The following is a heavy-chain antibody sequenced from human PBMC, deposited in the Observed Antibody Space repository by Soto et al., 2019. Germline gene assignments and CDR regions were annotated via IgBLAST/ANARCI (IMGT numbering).Heavy chain of an antibody. Sequence: GGSLRLSCAASGFTFSNHGMHWVRQAPGRGLEWVAVIWFDGSHKYYADSVEGRFSVSRDNSRDTLYLQMNSLTAEDTALYYCARDMGSGIAARADASDIWGQGTMVTLSS. V-gene: IGHV3-33*01. CDR3: ARDMGSGIAARADASDI. CDR1: GFTFSNHG. D-gene: IGHD6-6*01. CDR2: IWFDGSHK. J-gene: IGHJ3*02.